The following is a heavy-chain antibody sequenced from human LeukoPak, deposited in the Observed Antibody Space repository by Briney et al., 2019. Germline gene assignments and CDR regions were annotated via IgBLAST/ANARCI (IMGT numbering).Heavy chain of an antibody. J-gene: IGHJ6*03. V-gene: IGHV1-2*02. CDR1: GYTFTGYY. CDR2: INPNSGGT. Sequence: ASVKVSCKASGYTFTGYYMHWVRQAPGQGLEWMGWINPNSGGTNYAQKFQGRVTMTRDTSISTAYMELSRLRSDDTAVYYCAREIQDYYYYMDVWGRGTTVTVSS. CDR3: AREIQDYYYYMDV.